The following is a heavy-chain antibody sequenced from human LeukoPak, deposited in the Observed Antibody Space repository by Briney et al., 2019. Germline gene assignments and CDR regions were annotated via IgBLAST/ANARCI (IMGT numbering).Heavy chain of an antibody. CDR1: GFTFSSYS. V-gene: IGHV3-21*01. J-gene: IGHJ4*02. Sequence: GGSLRLSCAASGFTFSSYSMNWVRQAPGKGLEWVSSISSSSSYIYYADSVKGRFTISRDNAKNSLYLQMNSLRAEDTAVYYCARAPPYYDFWSGYSVGDYWGQGTLVTVSS. CDR3: ARAPPYYDFWSGYSVGDY. D-gene: IGHD3-3*01. CDR2: ISSSSSYI.